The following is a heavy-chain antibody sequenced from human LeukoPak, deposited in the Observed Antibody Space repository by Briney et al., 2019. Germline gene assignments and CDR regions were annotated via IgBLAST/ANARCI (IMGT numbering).Heavy chain of an antibody. V-gene: IGHV1-24*01. J-gene: IGHJ6*02. CDR2: FYPEDGET. CDR1: GYTLTELS. Sequence: ASVTVSCKVSGYTLTELSMHWVRQAPGKGLEWMGGFYPEDGETIYAQKFQGRVTMTEDTSTDTAYMELSSLRSEDTAVYYCATAFKLELSYYYYGMDVWGQGTTVTVSS. CDR3: ATAFKLELSYYYYGMDV. D-gene: IGHD1-7*01.